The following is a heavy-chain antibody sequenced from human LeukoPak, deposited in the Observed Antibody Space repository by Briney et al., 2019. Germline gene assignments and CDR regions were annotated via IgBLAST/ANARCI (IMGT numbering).Heavy chain of an antibody. CDR3: ARPGDSSGYALGK. Sequence: GGSLRLSCAASGFTFSSYAMSWVRQAPGKGLEWVSSVSSSSSYIYYADSVKGRFTISRDNAKNSLYLQMNSLRAEDTAVYYCARPGDSSGYALGKWGQGTLVTVSS. D-gene: IGHD3-22*01. CDR2: VSSSSSYI. V-gene: IGHV3-21*01. J-gene: IGHJ4*02. CDR1: GFTFSSYA.